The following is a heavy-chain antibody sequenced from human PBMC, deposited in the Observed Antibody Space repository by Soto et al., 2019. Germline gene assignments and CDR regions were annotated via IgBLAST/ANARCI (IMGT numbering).Heavy chain of an antibody. V-gene: IGHV1-69*13. D-gene: IGHD6-13*01. Sequence: SVKVSCKAAGGTFSSYRINWVRQAPGQGLEWVGGIVPIYRTADYAQKFQGRVTITADESARTAYMELRSLKSQDTAVYYCARDSGAKLSSSWGQGTLVTFSS. CDR2: IVPIYRTA. CDR1: GGTFSSYR. CDR3: ARDSGAKLSSS. J-gene: IGHJ4*02.